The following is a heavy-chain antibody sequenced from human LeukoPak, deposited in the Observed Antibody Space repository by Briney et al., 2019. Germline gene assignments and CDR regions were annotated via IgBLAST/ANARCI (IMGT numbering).Heavy chain of an antibody. D-gene: IGHD6-13*01. V-gene: IGHV4-34*09. J-gene: IGHJ4*02. CDR2: INHSGST. Sequence: PSETLSLTCAVYGGSFSGYYWSWIRQPPGKGLEWIGEINHSGSTNYNPSLKSRVTISVDTSKNQFSLKLSSVTAADTAVYYCARGGGSSWYAGDYYFDYWGQGTLVTVSS. CDR3: ARGGGSSWYAGDYYFDY. CDR1: GGSFSGYY.